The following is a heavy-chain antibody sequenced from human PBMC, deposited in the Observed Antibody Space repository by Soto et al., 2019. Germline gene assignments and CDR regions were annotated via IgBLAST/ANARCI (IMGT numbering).Heavy chain of an antibody. CDR3: ARPAGPFDY. J-gene: IGHJ4*02. V-gene: IGHV3-30*04. Sequence: ESGGGVVQPGRSLRLSCTASGFTFRSFAMHWVRQAPGKGLEWLALVSFDGRNKYYADSVKCRFTISRDNSNSTVFLQMTGLRSEDTGVYYCARPAGPFDYWGQGTLVTVSS. CDR1: GFTFRSFA. CDR2: VSFDGRNK.